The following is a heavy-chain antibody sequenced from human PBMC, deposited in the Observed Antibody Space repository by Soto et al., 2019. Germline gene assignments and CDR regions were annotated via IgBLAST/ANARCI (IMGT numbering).Heavy chain of an antibody. Sequence: PGGSLRLSCAASGFTFSSYGMHWARQGPGKGLEWGAVIWYDGSNKVYADSVKGRFTISKDNSKNTLYLQMNSLRAEDTAVYYCARDLSGDYGALDTWGQGTTVTVSS. CDR1: GFTFSSYG. CDR3: ARDLSGDYGALDT. D-gene: IGHD4-17*01. V-gene: IGHV3-33*01. J-gene: IGHJ3*02. CDR2: IWYDGSNK.